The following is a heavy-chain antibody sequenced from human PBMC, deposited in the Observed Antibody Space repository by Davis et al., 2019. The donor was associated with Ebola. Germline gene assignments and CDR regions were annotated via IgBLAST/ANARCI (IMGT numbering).Heavy chain of an antibody. CDR3: ARDDFVWGSPPFFDS. Sequence: ASVKVSCKASGYTFTSYTISWVRQAPGQGLEWMGWISAYNGNTNYAQKVRGRATMTTDTSTSTAYMELRSLRSDDTAVYYCARDDFVWGSPPFFDSWGQGTLVTVSS. J-gene: IGHJ4*02. CDR2: ISAYNGNT. CDR1: GYTFTSYT. V-gene: IGHV1-18*01. D-gene: IGHD3-16*01.